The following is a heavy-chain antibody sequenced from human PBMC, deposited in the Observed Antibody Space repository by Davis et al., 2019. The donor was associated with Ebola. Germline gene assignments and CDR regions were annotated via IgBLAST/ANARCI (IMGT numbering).Heavy chain of an antibody. CDR3: ARRRLGYYYGMDV. D-gene: IGHD4-11*01. Sequence: MPSETLSLTCTVSGGSISSSSYYWGWIRQPPGKGLEWIGSIYYSGSTYYNPSLKSRVTISVDTSKNQFSLKLSSVTAADTAVYYCARRRLGYYYGMDVWGQGTTVTVSS. CDR2: IYYSGST. CDR1: GGSISSSSYY. J-gene: IGHJ6*02. V-gene: IGHV4-39*01.